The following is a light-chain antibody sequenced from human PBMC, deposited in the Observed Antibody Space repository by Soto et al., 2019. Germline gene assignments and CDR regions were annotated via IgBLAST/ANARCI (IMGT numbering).Light chain of an antibody. Sequence: QPVLTQSPSASASLGASVKLTCTLSGGHSSYAIAWHQQRPEKGPRYLMKLNSDGSHSKGDGIPDRFSGSSSGAERYLSISSLQSEDEADYYCQTWGTAINVVFGGGTKLTVL. CDR1: GGHSSYA. V-gene: IGLV4-69*01. CDR3: QTWGTAINVV. J-gene: IGLJ2*01. CDR2: LNSDGSH.